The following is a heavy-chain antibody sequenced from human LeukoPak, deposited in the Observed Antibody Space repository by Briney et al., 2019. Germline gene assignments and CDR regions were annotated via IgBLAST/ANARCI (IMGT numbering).Heavy chain of an antibody. D-gene: IGHD3-9*01. CDR2: IYYSGST. J-gene: IGHJ6*04. CDR3: ARDSSYYDILTGHYYYYGMDV. Sequence: PSETLCLTCTVSGGSISSYYWSWIRQPPGKGLEWIGYIYYSGSTNYNPSLKSRVTISVDTSKNQFSLKLSSVTAADTAVYYCARDSSYYDILTGHYYYYGMDVWGKGTTVTVSS. V-gene: IGHV4-59*01. CDR1: GGSISSYY.